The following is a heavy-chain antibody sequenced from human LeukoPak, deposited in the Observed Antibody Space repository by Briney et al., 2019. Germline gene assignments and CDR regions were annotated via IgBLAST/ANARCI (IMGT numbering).Heavy chain of an antibody. J-gene: IGHJ4*02. V-gene: IGHV3-23*01. CDR2: ISYSGGST. D-gene: IGHD1-26*01. CDR3: VRDSGWRD. Sequence: GGSLRLSCGASGFTFSRYGMSWVRQAPGKGLEWVSAISYSGGSTYYADSVKGRFTISRDNSKNTLNLQMNSLRAEDTAVYYCVRDSGWRDWGQGTLVTVSS. CDR1: GFTFSRYG.